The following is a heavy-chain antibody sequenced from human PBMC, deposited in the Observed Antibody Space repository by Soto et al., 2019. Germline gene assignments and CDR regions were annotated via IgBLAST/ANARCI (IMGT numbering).Heavy chain of an antibody. CDR2: ISAYNGNT. Sequence: QVQLVQSGAEVKKPGASVKVSCKASGYTFTSYGISWVRQAPGQGLEWMGWISAYNGNTNYAQKLQVRVTMTTDTSTSTAYMELRSLRSDDTAVYYCARDSTSLMVYASAFDIWGQGTMVTVSS. V-gene: IGHV1-18*01. D-gene: IGHD2-8*01. CDR3: ARDSTSLMVYASAFDI. J-gene: IGHJ3*02. CDR1: GYTFTSYG.